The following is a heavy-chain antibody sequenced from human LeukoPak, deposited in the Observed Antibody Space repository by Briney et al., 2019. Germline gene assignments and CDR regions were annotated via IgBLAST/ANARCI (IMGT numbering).Heavy chain of an antibody. V-gene: IGHV1-69*13. CDR1: GGTFSSYA. CDR2: IIPIFGTA. D-gene: IGHD3-22*01. Sequence: SVKVSCKASGGTFSSYAISWVRQAPGQGLEWMGGIIPIFGTANYAQKFQGRVTITADESTSTAYMELSSLRSEDTAVYYCASHYDSSGYQFDYWGQGTLVPVSS. CDR3: ASHYDSSGYQFDY. J-gene: IGHJ4*02.